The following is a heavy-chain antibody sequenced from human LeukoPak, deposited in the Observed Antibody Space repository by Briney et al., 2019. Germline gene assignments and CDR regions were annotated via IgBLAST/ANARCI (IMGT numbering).Heavy chain of an antibody. D-gene: IGHD4-17*01. CDR1: GGSISGSSYN. CDR2: MYYSGST. J-gene: IGHJ6*03. CDR3: ARLPSYGRNDYYYYMDV. V-gene: IGHV4-39*01. Sequence: PSETLSLTCSVFGGSISGSSYNWGWIRQPPGKGLEWIGIMYYSGSTNYNPSLKSRVTISVDRSKNQFSLKLSSVTAADTAVYYCARLPSYGRNDYYYYMDVWGKGTTVTVSS.